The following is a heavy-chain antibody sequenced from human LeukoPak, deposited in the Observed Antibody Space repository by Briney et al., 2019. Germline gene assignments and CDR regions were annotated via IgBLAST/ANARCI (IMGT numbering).Heavy chain of an antibody. CDR1: GDSISSGNYY. J-gene: IGHJ4*02. Sequence: SETLSLTCTVSGDSISSGNYYWSWIRQPAGKGLEWIGRIYTSGSTNYNPSLKSRVTISVDTSKNQFSLRLNSVTATDTAMYYCARGPYSYDSSGCFDYWGQGALVTVSS. CDR2: IYTSGST. V-gene: IGHV4-61*02. D-gene: IGHD3-22*01. CDR3: ARGPYSYDSSGCFDY.